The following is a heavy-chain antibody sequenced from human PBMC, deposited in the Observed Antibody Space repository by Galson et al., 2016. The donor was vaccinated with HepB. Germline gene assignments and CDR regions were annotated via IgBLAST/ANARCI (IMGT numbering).Heavy chain of an antibody. Sequence: SLRLSCAGSGFLFRGYGMHWVRQAPGKGLEWVAADSMDGRRKFYSDSERGRFTISRDNSNNMLFLQMDSLRPDDTAVYYSAKRHEFCPPVGCSVDYWGQGTLVSVSS. CDR1: GFLFRGYG. J-gene: IGHJ4*02. CDR2: DSMDGRRK. CDR3: AKRHEFCPPVGCSVDY. D-gene: IGHD3-10*02. V-gene: IGHV3-30*18.